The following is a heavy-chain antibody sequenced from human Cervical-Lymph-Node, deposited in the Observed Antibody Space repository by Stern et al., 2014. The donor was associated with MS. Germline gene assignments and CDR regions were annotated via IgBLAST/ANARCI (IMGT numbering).Heavy chain of an antibody. CDR1: GYSISSGYY. V-gene: IGHV4-38-2*02. CDR3: AREEQQLVHGNWFDP. CDR2: IYHSGST. D-gene: IGHD6-13*01. Sequence: QVQLQESGPGLVKPSETLSLTCTVSGYSISSGYYWGWIRQPPGKGLEWIGTIYHSGSTYYNPSLKSRVTISVDTSKNPLSLKLSSVTAADTAVYYCAREEQQLVHGNWFDPWGQGTLVTVSS. J-gene: IGHJ5*02.